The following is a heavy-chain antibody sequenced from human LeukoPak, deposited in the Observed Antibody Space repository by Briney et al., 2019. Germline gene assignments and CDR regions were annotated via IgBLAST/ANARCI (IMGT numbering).Heavy chain of an antibody. J-gene: IGHJ4*02. CDR3: ARELEVATIYSYFDH. CDR2: TYYRSKWYH. Sequence: SQTLSLTCAISGDSVSSNSAACNWIRQSPSRGLEWLGRTYYRSKWYHHYAVSVKGRITINPDTSKSQFSLQLNSVTPEDTAVYYCARELEVATIYSYFDHWGQGTLVTVSS. V-gene: IGHV6-1*01. D-gene: IGHD5-24*01. CDR1: GDSVSSNSAA.